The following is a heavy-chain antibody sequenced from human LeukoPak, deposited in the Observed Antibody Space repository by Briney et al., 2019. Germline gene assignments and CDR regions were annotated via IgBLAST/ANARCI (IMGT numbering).Heavy chain of an antibody. CDR2: ISSSCNTI. CDR3: ARDRADYVGAFDI. D-gene: IGHD4-17*01. Sequence: GGPLILSCAASGFTFSSYSMNWVHQAPGKGLERVSFISSSCNTIYYADSVKGRFTNSRDNANNSLYLQMNGLRAEDTAVYYCARDRADYVGAFDIWGQGTMVTVSS. J-gene: IGHJ3*02. V-gene: IGHV3-48*04. CDR1: GFTFSSYS.